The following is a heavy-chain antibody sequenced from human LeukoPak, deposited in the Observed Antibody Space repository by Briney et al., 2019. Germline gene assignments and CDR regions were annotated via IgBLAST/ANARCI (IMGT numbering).Heavy chain of an antibody. CDR2: IWYDGSNK. V-gene: IGHV3-33*01. CDR1: GFTFSSYG. D-gene: IGHD2-2*01. CDR3: ARDRGFIVVVPAAFDY. Sequence: PGGSLRLSCAASGFTFSSYGMHWVRQAPGKGLEWGAVIWYDGSNKYYADSVKGRFTISRDNSKNTLYLQMNSLRAEDTAVYYCARDRGFIVVVPAAFDYWGQGTLVTVSS. J-gene: IGHJ4*02.